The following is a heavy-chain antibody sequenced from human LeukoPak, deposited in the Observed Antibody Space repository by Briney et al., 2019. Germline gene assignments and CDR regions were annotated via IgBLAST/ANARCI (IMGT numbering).Heavy chain of an antibody. Sequence: PGGSLRLSCAASGFTFSSYWMHWVRQAPGKGQVWVSRINTDGKVGNYADSVKGRFTISRDNSKNTLYLQMNSLRAEDTAVYYCAKDSSSWYRPDYWGQGTLVTVSS. V-gene: IGHV3-74*01. CDR3: AKDSSSWYRPDY. D-gene: IGHD6-13*01. J-gene: IGHJ4*02. CDR1: GFTFSSYW. CDR2: INTDGKVG.